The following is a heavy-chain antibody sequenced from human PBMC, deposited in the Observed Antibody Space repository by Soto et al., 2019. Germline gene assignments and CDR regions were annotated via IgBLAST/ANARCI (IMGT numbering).Heavy chain of an antibody. J-gene: IGHJ4*02. Sequence: GGSLRLSCAASGFTFSSYWMSWVRQAPGKGLEWVANIKQDGSEKYYVDSVKGRFTISRDNAKNSLYLQMNSLRAEDTAVYYCARSLGEWLLFFNWKGDYFDYWGQGTLVTVSS. CDR1: GFTFSSYW. CDR3: ARSLGEWLLFFNWKGDYFDY. CDR2: IKQDGSEK. V-gene: IGHV3-7*01. D-gene: IGHD3-3*01.